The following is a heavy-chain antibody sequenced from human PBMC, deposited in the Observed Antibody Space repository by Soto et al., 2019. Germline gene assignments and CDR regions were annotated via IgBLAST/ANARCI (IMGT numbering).Heavy chain of an antibody. CDR2: ISLDGSNK. J-gene: IGHJ2*01. D-gene: IGHD6-6*01. CDR3: ARGSLSSSSAGAWYFDL. Sequence: PGGSLRLSCAASGFTFSSYGMHWVRQAPGKGLEWVAVISLDGSNKYCVDSVKGRFTISRDTSKNTLYLRMNSLRAEDTAVYYCARGSLSSSSAGAWYFDLWGRGTLVTVSS. V-gene: IGHV3-30*03. CDR1: GFTFSSYG.